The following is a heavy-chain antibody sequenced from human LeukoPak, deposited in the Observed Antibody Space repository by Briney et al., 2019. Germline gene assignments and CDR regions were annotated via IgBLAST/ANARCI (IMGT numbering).Heavy chain of an antibody. CDR2: IYPGHSET. Sequence: GESLKISCKGSGYSFINYWIGWVRQMPGKGLEWMGMIYPGHSETRYSPSFQGQVTISADKSINTAYLQWSSLRASDTAMYYCARLRDGSNWFDPWGQGTLVTVSS. D-gene: IGHD5-24*01. J-gene: IGHJ5*02. CDR1: GYSFINYW. CDR3: ARLRDGSNWFDP. V-gene: IGHV5-51*01.